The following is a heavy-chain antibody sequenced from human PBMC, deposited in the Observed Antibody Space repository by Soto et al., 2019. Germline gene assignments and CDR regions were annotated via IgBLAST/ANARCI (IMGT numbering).Heavy chain of an antibody. D-gene: IGHD3-3*02. CDR2: IKQGGSEE. V-gene: IGHV3-7*01. J-gene: IGHJ6*02. CDR3: ARIASRGRGWDV. CDR1: GFTFSSYW. Sequence: EVQLVESGGGLVQPGGSLRLSCVDSGFTFSSYWMSWVRQAPVKGLEWVGNIKQGGSEENYVASVKGRFTISRDNATNSTYLQINSLRAEDTAVYYCARIASRGRGWDVCGQGTTVVVSS.